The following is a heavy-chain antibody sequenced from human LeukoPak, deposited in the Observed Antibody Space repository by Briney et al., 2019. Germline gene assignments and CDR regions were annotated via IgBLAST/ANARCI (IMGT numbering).Heavy chain of an antibody. CDR1: GFTVSSNY. D-gene: IGHD2-2*02. V-gene: IGHV3-53*01. CDR3: AREKGYCSSTSCYTSQYYFDY. CDR2: IYSGGST. Sequence: GGSLRLSCAASGFTVSSNYMSWVRQAPGKGLEWVSVIYSGGSTYYADSVKGRFTISRDNSKNTLYLQMNSLRAEDTAVYYCAREKGYCSSTSCYTSQYYFDYWGQGTLVTVSS. J-gene: IGHJ4*02.